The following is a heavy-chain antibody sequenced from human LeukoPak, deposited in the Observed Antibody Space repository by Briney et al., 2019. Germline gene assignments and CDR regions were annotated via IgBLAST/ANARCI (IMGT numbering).Heavy chain of an antibody. Sequence: PETLSLTCTVSGGSISSSSYYWGWIRQPPGKGLEWIGSIYYSGSTYYNPSLKSRVTISVDTSKNQFSLKLSSVTAADTAVYYCARVRYGGSYYPLFDYWGQGTLVTVSS. CDR3: ARVRYGGSYYPLFDY. D-gene: IGHD1-26*01. CDR2: IYYSGST. V-gene: IGHV4-39*01. CDR1: GGSISSSSYY. J-gene: IGHJ4*02.